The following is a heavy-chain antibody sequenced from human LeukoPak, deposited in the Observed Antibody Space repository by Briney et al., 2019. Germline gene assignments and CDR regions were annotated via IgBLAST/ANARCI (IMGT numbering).Heavy chain of an antibody. CDR1: GDPISSGSYY. V-gene: IGHV4-39*01. J-gene: IGHJ5*02. Sequence: PSETLSLTCSVSGDPISSGSYYWGWIRQPPGKGLEWIGSIYYSGSTYYNPSLKSRVTISVDTSKNQFSLKLSSVTAADTAVYFCARIYDPWGQGTLVTVSS. CDR2: IYYSGST. D-gene: IGHD3-22*01. CDR3: ARIYDP.